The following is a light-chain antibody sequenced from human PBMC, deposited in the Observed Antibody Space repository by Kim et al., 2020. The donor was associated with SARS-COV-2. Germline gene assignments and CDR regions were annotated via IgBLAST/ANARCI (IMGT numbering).Light chain of an antibody. Sequence: SPGERATLSCRASQSVSSSYIAWYQQKPGQAPRLLMYRASSRATGIPDRFSGSGSGTDFTLTISRLEPEDFAVYYCQQYGSSPPYSFGQGTKLEI. J-gene: IGKJ2*03. CDR1: QSVSSSY. V-gene: IGKV3-20*01. CDR3: QQYGSSPPYS. CDR2: RAS.